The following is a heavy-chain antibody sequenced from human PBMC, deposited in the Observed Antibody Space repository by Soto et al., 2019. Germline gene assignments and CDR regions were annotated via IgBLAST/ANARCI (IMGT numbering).Heavy chain of an antibody. V-gene: IGHV4-31*03. D-gene: IGHD5-12*01. CDR1: GGSISSGGYY. Sequence: QVQLQESGPGLVKPSQTLSLTCTVSGGSISSGGYYWSWIRQHPGQGLEWIGYIYYSGSTYYNPSLKSRVTISVDTSKDQFSLKLSSVTAADTAVYYCASAHGYNYGSNYYYYYGMDVWGQGTTVTVSS. J-gene: IGHJ6*02. CDR3: ASAHGYNYGSNYYYYYGMDV. CDR2: IYYSGST.